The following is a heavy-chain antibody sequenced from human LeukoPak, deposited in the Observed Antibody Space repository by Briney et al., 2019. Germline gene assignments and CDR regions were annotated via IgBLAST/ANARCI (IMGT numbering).Heavy chain of an antibody. Sequence: GGSLRLSCAASGFTFRNHGMSWVRQAPGKGLEWVANMKQDGGEKNYVDSVKGRFTISRDNAENSLHLQMNSLRAENTAVYYCARDFNYYDSSVNYFDYWGQGTLVTVSS. CDR3: ARDFNYYDSSVNYFDY. CDR1: GFTFRNHG. V-gene: IGHV3-7*01. CDR2: MKQDGGEK. J-gene: IGHJ4*02. D-gene: IGHD3-22*01.